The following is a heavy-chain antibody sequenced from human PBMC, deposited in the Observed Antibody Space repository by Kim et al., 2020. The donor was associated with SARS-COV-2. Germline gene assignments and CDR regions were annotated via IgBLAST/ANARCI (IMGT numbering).Heavy chain of an antibody. CDR1: GYSFTTYW. CDR2: IYPGDSDT. V-gene: IGHV5-51*01. CDR3: ARTYYYGSGSYRYGDY. Sequence: GESLKISCKGSGYSFTTYWIGWVRQMPGKGLEWMGIIYPGDSDTTYSPSFQGQVIISADKSISTAYLQWSSLKASDTAMYYCARTYYYGSGSYRYGDYWGQGTLVTVSS. D-gene: IGHD3-10*01. J-gene: IGHJ4*02.